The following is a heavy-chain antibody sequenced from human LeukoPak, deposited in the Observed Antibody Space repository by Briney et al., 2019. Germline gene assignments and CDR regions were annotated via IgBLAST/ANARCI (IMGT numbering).Heavy chain of an antibody. CDR1: GFTFSSYA. D-gene: IGHD3/OR15-3a*01. CDR3: AKSTKGLYYYYGMDV. CDR2: ISGSGGST. V-gene: IGHV3-23*01. J-gene: IGHJ6*02. Sequence: GGSLRLSCAASGFTFSSYAMSWVRHAPGKGLEWVSAISGSGGSTYYTDSVKGRFTISRDNSKNTLYLQMNSLRAEDTAVYYCAKSTKGLYYYYGMDVWGQGTTVTVSS.